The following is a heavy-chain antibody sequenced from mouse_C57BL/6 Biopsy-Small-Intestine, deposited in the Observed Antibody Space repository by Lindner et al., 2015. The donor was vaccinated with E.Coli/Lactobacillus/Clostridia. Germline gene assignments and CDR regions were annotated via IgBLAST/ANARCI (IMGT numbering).Heavy chain of an antibody. V-gene: IGHV1-82*01. CDR1: GYAFSNSW. D-gene: IGHD2-4*01. J-gene: IGHJ2*01. CDR2: IYPGDGDT. CDR3: AEYDYDAGVFDY. Sequence: VQLQESGPELVKPGASVKISCKASGYAFSNSWMNWVKQRPGKGLEWIGRIYPGDGDTNYNVKFKGKATLTADKSSSTAYMQLSSLTSEDSAVYFCAEYDYDAGVFDYWGQGTTLTVSS.